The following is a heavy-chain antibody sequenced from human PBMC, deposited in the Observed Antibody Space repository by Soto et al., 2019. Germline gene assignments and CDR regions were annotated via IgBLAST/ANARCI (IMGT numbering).Heavy chain of an antibody. CDR3: ARLRYSGYDSFDY. Sequence: PSETLSLTCTVSGGSISSYYWSWIRQPPGKGLEWIGYIYYSGSTNYNPSLKSRVTISVDTSKNQFSLKLSSVTAADTAVYYCARLRYSGYDSFDYWGQGTLVNVSS. J-gene: IGHJ4*02. CDR1: GGSISSYY. V-gene: IGHV4-59*08. CDR2: IYYSGST. D-gene: IGHD5-12*01.